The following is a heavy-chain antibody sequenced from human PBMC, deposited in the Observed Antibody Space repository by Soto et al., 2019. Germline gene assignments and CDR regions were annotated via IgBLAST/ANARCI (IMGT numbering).Heavy chain of an antibody. CDR1: GYSFTNYG. Sequence: QDQLVQSGVEVKKPGASVQVSCKASGYSFTNYGITWVRQAPGQGVEWMGWISAYNGNTNYAQKFQGRVTMTTDASTSTSYLEVRSLRSDDTAVYYCARDRGVAPPVAGNTHYYYYMDVWGKGTTVTVSS. V-gene: IGHV1-18*01. D-gene: IGHD6-19*01. CDR2: ISAYNGNT. CDR3: ARDRGVAPPVAGNTHYYYYMDV. J-gene: IGHJ6*03.